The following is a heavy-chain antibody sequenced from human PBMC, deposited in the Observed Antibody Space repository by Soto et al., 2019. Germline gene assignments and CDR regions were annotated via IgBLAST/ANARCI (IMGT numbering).Heavy chain of an antibody. Sequence: EVQLVESGGGLVQPGGSLKLSCAVSGFTFSGSAMHWVRQASGKGLEWVGRIRSKSNSYATAYAALVKGRFTISRDDSKNTAYLQMNSLKTEDTAVYYCTRGYGGYVRDYWGQGTLVTVSS. CDR3: TRGYGGYVRDY. CDR2: IRSKSNSYAT. CDR1: GFTFSGSA. D-gene: IGHD4-17*01. V-gene: IGHV3-73*01. J-gene: IGHJ4*02.